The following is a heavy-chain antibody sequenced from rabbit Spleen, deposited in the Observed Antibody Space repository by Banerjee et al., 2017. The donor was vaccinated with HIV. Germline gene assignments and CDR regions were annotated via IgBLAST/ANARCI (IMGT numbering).Heavy chain of an antibody. CDR3: ARDAGRGDYIDGVFNL. CDR1: GFTLSSYY. Sequence: QLKETGGGLVQPGGSLKLSCKASGFTLSSYYMNWVRQAPGKGLEWIGYIDPVFGITYYASWVNGRFSISRENAQNTVFLQMTSLTVADTATYFCARDAGRGDYIDGVFNLWGQGTLVTVS. D-gene: IGHD8-1*01. J-gene: IGHJ4*01. V-gene: IGHV1S7*01. CDR2: IDPVFGIT.